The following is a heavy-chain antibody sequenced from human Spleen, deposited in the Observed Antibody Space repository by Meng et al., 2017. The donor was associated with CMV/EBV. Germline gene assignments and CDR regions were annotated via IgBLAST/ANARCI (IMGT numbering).Heavy chain of an antibody. D-gene: IGHD4-11*01. CDR1: GFTFSSYW. CDR2: INSDGSST. J-gene: IGHJ5*02. Sequence: GESLKISCAASGFTFSSYWLHWVRQAPGKGLVWVSRINSDGSSTSYADSVKGRFTISRDNAKNSLNLQMNSLRAEDTAVYYCAKFGPHDDSKYRWIDTWGPGTLVTVSS. V-gene: IGHV3-74*01. CDR3: AKFGPHDDSKYRWIDT.